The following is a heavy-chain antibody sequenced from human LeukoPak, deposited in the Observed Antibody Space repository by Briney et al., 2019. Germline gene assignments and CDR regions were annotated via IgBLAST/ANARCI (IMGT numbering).Heavy chain of an antibody. D-gene: IGHD3-3*01. CDR3: ARDFGELTYYDFWSGLVGY. J-gene: IGHJ4*02. CDR1: GYTFTSYY. V-gene: IGHV1-46*01. Sequence: ASVTVSCKASGYTFTSYYMHWVRQAPGQGLEWMGIINPSGGSTSYAQKFQGRVTMTRDMSTSTVYMELSSLRSEDTAVYYCARDFGELTYYDFWSGLVGYWGQGTLVTVSS. CDR2: INPSGGST.